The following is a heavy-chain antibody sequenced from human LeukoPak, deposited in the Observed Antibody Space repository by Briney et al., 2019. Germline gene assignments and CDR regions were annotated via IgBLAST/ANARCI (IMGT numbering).Heavy chain of an antibody. CDR1: GLTFSGYS. V-gene: IGHV3-48*02. CDR2: ISSSSSII. CDR3: VTDLGQN. J-gene: IGHJ1*01. Sequence: PGGSLRLSCAASGLTFSGYSLNWVRQAPGKGLQWISYISSSSSIIYYADSVKGRFTISRDNAKHSVSLQMNSLRDEDTAIYYCVTDLGQNWGQGTLVTVSS.